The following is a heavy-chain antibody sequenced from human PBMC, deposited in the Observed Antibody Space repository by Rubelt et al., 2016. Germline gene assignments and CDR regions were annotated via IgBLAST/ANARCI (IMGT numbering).Heavy chain of an antibody. J-gene: IGHJ3*02. V-gene: IGHV1-18*01. CDR2: ISAYNGNT. CDR3: ARGAWGRYFDWYDAFDI. D-gene: IGHD3-9*01. CDR1: GYTFTSYG. Sequence: QVQLVQSGAEVKKPGASVKVSCKASGYTFTSYGISWVRQAPGQGLEWMGWISAYNGNTNYAQKLQGRVTMTTDTSTSTAYRGLRSLRSDDTAVYYCARGAWGRYFDWYDAFDIWGQGTMVTVSS.